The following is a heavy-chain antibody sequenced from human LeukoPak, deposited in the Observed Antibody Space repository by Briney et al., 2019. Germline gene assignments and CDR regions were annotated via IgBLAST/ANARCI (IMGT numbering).Heavy chain of an antibody. CDR2: ISSSSDYI. Sequence: GGSLRLSCAASGYTFRHYSVNWVRHTPGKGLEWVSSISSSSDYIHYADSVRGRFTISRDNTKSSLYLQMNSLRAEDTAIYYCAIQITMIVVVPYFDYWGQGTLVTVSS. V-gene: IGHV3-21*01. J-gene: IGHJ4*02. CDR3: AIQITMIVVVPYFDY. CDR1: GYTFRHYS. D-gene: IGHD3-22*01.